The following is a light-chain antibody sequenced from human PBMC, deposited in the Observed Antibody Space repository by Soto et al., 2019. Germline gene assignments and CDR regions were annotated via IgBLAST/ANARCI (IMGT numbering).Light chain of an antibody. CDR2: SIN. Sequence: QSVLTQPPSASGTPGQRVTISCSGGTSNIGSNTVNWYQQLPGTAPKLLIYSINQRPSGVPDRFSGSKSGTSASLAISGLRTEDEADYYCAAWDDSLSGVVFGGGTKLTVL. CDR1: TSNIGSNT. V-gene: IGLV1-44*01. J-gene: IGLJ3*02. CDR3: AAWDDSLSGVV.